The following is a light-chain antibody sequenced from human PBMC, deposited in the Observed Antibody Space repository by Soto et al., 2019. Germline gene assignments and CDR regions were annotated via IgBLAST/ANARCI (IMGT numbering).Light chain of an antibody. CDR1: QSITRY. V-gene: IGKV1-39*01. J-gene: IGKJ1*01. CDR3: QQSDTTPHT. CDR2: AVS. Sequence: DIKITQSPSSLSASVGDRVTISCRASQSITRYLHWYRQKPGRAPELLIHAVSTLQTGVPSRFSGSGSGTDFTLTISSLRPEDSATYYCQQSDTTPHTFGQGTKVDIK.